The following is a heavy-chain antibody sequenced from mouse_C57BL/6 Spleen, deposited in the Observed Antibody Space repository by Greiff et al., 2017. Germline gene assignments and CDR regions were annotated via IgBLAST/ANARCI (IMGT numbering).Heavy chain of an antibody. J-gene: IGHJ3*01. CDR3: ARSHYYGSRTGFAY. D-gene: IGHD1-1*01. CDR2: IDPSDSYT. V-gene: IGHV1-59*01. Sequence: VQLQQPGAELVRPGTSVKLSCKASGYTFTSYWMHWVKQRPGQGLEWIGVIDPSDSYTNYNQKFKGKATLTVDTSSSTAYMQLSSLTSEDSAVYYCARSHYYGSRTGFAYWGQGTLVTVSA. CDR1: GYTFTSYW.